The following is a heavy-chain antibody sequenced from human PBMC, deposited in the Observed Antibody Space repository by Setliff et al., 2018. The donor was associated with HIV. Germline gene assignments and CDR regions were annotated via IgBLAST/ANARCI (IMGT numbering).Heavy chain of an antibody. J-gene: IGHJ5*02. V-gene: IGHV1-2*02. CDR1: GYTFTGYH. Sequence: ASVKVSCKASGYTFTGYHMHWVRQAPGQGLEWMGWINPNSGGTNYAQKFQGRVTMTRDTSISTAYMELSRLRSDDTAVYYCARDGINSDSSSWYSVNWFDPWGQGTLVTVSS. CDR2: INPNSGGT. D-gene: IGHD6-13*01. CDR3: ARDGINSDSSSWYSVNWFDP.